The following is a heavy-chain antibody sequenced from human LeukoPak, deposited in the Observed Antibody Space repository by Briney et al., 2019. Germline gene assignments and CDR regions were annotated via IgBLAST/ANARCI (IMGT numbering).Heavy chain of an antibody. D-gene: IGHD6-19*01. CDR3: AKDLEQWLVQGDAFDI. CDR1: GFTFSSYG. V-gene: IGHV3-30*02. J-gene: IGHJ3*02. CDR2: IRYDGSNK. Sequence: GGSLRLSCAASGFTFSSYGMHWVRQAPGKGLEWVAFIRYDGSNKYYADPVKGRFTISRDNSKNTLYLQMNSLRAEDTAVYYCAKDLEQWLVQGDAFDIWGQGTMVTVSS.